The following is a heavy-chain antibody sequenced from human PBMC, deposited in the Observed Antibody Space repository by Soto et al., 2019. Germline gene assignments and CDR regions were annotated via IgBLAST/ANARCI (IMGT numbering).Heavy chain of an antibody. D-gene: IGHD2-21*01. CDR3: ARSDWRDVVVPPARNLHFAFDI. J-gene: IGHJ3*02. CDR1: GGTFSSYT. V-gene: IGHV1-69*02. CDR2: ITPILGIA. Sequence: GASVKVSCKASGGTFSSYTISWVRQAPGQGLEWMGRITPILGIANYAQKFQGRVTITADKSTSTAYMELSSLRSEDTAVYYCARSDWRDVVVPPARNLHFAFDIWGQGTMVTVSS.